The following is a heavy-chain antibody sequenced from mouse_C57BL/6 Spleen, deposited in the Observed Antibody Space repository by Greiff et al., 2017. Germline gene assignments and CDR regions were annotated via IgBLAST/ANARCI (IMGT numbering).Heavy chain of an antibody. CDR1: GFNIKDYY. Sequence: DVKLQESGAELVRPGASVKLSCTASGFNIKDYYMHWVKQRPEQGLEWIGRLAPEDGDTEYAPKFPGKATMTADTSSNTAYLQLSSLTAEDTAVYYSTTEGNYRRGDYWGQGTTLTVSS. D-gene: IGHD2-1*01. CDR3: TTEGNYRRGDY. V-gene: IGHV14-1*01. J-gene: IGHJ2*01. CDR2: LAPEDGDT.